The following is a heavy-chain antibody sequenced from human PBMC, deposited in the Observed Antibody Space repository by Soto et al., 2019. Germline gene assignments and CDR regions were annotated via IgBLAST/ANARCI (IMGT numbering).Heavy chain of an antibody. D-gene: IGHD3-22*01. Sequence: SETLSLTCTVSGGSISSGDYFWTWIRQPPGKGLEWIGYIHYSGSTNYNPSLKSRVTISVDTSKNQFSLKLSSVTAADTAVYYCARRTYYYDSSGPQFSLDYWGQGTLVTVSS. CDR3: ARRTYYYDSSGPQFSLDY. CDR1: GGSISSGDYF. V-gene: IGHV4-61*08. J-gene: IGHJ4*02. CDR2: IHYSGST.